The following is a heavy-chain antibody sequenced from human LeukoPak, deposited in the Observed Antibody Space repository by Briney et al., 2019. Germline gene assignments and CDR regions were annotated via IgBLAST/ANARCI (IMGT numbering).Heavy chain of an antibody. CDR2: ISSSSSYI. V-gene: IGHV3-21*01. CDR1: GFTFSSYS. Sequence: GGSLRLSCAASGFTFSSYSMNWVRQAPGKGLEWVSSISSSSSYIYYADSVKGRFTISRDNAKNSLYLQMNSLRAEDTAVYYCARDREVRGSRYYYYYGMDVWGQGTTVTVSS. J-gene: IGHJ6*02. D-gene: IGHD3-10*01. CDR3: ARDREVRGSRYYYYYGMDV.